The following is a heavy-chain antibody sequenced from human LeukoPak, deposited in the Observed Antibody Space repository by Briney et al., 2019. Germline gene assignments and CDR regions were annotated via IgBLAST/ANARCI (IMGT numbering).Heavy chain of an antibody. CDR2: INGRGITI. Sequence: GGSLRLSCAASGFTFSAYSMNWVGHTPGRGLEWVANINGRGITIHYADSFRGRFTISRDNTKNSLNLQMNNLRAEDTGLYYCARDQPSVGWGFDSWGRGTLVIVSS. D-gene: IGHD2-15*01. V-gene: IGHV3-48*04. J-gene: IGHJ4*02. CDR3: ARDQPSVGWGFDS. CDR1: GFTFSAYS.